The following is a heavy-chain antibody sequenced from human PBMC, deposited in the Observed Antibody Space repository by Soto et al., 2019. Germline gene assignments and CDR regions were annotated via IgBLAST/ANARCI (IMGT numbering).Heavy chain of an antibody. CDR2: IYYSGST. Sequence: SETQSLTCTVSGGSISSGDYYWSWIRQPPGKGLEWIGYIYYSGSTYYNPSLKSRVTISVDTSKNQFSLKLSSVTAADTAVYYCAREGYGSGSFLGQWFDPWGQGTLVNVSS. V-gene: IGHV4-30-4*01. J-gene: IGHJ5*02. CDR1: GGSISSGDYY. D-gene: IGHD3-10*01. CDR3: AREGYGSGSFLGQWFDP.